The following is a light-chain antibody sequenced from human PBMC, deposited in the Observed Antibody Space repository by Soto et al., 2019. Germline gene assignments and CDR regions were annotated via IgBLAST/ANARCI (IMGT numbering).Light chain of an antibody. J-gene: IGKJ5*01. CDR2: GAS. V-gene: IGKV3-11*01. Sequence: SAPHSYRDSQSINRDLAWYEQKPGQTPRRVIYGASTRATGIPARFSGSGSGTDFTLTISSLEPEALAVYYCHQHSDLLTFGQGTRLEIK. CDR3: HQHSDLLT. CDR1: QSINRD.